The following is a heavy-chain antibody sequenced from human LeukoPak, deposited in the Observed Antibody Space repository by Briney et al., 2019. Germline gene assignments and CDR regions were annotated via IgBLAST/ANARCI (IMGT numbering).Heavy chain of an antibody. V-gene: IGHV3-33*01. CDR2: IWYDGSDK. D-gene: IGHD3-3*01. CDR3: ARGPPGDFWAYDYYYYGMDV. CDR1: GFPFSNYA. J-gene: IGHJ6*02. Sequence: PGGSLRLSCAASGFPFSNYAMHWVRQDPGKGLEWVAVIWYDGSDKYYEESLKGRFTISRDNSKNTLYLQMNSLRAEDSAVYYCARGPPGDFWAYDYYYYGMDVWGQGTTVTVSS.